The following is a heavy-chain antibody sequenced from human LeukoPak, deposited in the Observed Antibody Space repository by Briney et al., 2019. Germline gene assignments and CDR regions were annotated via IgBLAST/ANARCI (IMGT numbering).Heavy chain of an antibody. CDR3: ARETYYSSGNVYNRIDY. Sequence: GASVKVSCKASGYTFTGSYMHWVRQAPGQGLEWMGWINPNSGGTNYAQKFQGRVTMTRDTSISTAYMGLSRLTSDDTAVYFCARETYYSSGNVYNRIDYWGQGTLVTVSS. CDR2: INPNSGGT. V-gene: IGHV1-2*02. CDR1: GYTFTGSY. J-gene: IGHJ4*02. D-gene: IGHD3-10*01.